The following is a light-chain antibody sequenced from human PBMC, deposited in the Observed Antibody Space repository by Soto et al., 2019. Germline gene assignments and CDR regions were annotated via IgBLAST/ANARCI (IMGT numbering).Light chain of an antibody. V-gene: IGKV3-15*01. CDR3: QQYNQWPGT. Sequence: EIVLTQSPATLSVSPGESATLSCRASQSISSNLAWYQQKPGQSPRLLIYGASSRATGVPVRFSGSGSGVAFTLTISGLQSEDFEVYHCQQYNQWPGTLGQGTKVDIK. J-gene: IGKJ1*01. CDR2: GAS. CDR1: QSISSN.